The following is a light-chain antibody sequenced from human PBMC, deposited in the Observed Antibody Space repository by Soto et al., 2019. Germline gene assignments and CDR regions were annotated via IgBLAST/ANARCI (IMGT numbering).Light chain of an antibody. V-gene: IGLV2-14*01. J-gene: IGLJ3*02. CDR1: RRDIGIYNY. CDR2: EVT. Sequence: QSVLTQPASVSGSPGQSITIPCTGTRRDIGIYNYVSWYQQHPGKVPKLIICEVTNRPSGVSDRFSGSKSGNTASLTISGLRAEDEADYYCTSFTTTNIWVFGGGTKLTLL. CDR3: TSFTTTNIWV.